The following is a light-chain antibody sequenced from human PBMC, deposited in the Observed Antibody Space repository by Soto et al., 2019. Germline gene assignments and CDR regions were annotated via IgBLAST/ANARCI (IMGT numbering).Light chain of an antibody. CDR2: GTF. Sequence: EIVLTQSPGTLSLPPGERATISCRASETIASAHLGWYQQRPGQAPRLLIYGTFSRAAGVPDRFSGSGSETDFSLTISRLEPEDFAVYYCQQYGTSLYTFGQGTKLEIK. J-gene: IGKJ2*01. CDR3: QQYGTSLYT. CDR1: ETIASAH. V-gene: IGKV3-20*01.